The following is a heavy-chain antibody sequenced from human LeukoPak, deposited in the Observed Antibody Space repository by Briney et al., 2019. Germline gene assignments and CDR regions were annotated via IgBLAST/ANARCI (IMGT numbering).Heavy chain of an antibody. CDR3: ASALGGQGGH. Sequence: PGGSLRLSCAASGFTFSRYWMHWVRQAPGNGLVWVSLIKNDGSSTTYADSVKGRFTISRDNAENTLFLQMNSLRADDTAIYYCASALGGQGGHWGQGTLVTVSS. D-gene: IGHD1-26*01. V-gene: IGHV3-74*03. J-gene: IGHJ4*02. CDR2: IKNDGSST. CDR1: GFTFSRYW.